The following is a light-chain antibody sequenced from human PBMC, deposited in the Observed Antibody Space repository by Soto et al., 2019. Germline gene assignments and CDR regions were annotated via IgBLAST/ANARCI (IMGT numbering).Light chain of an antibody. Sequence: ETVLTHAAATLSLSPGERATLSCRASQSINNYLAWYQQKPGQAPRPLIYDASNRATGIPGRFSGSGSGTDFTLTISSLEPEDFAVYYCQQRSNWPLTFGGGTKVDIK. J-gene: IGKJ4*01. CDR3: QQRSNWPLT. CDR1: QSINNY. CDR2: DAS. V-gene: IGKV3-11*01.